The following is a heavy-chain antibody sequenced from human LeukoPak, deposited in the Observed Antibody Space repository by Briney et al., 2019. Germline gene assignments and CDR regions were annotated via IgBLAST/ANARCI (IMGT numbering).Heavy chain of an antibody. V-gene: IGHV4-39*01. CDR3: ARHYFYGSGTYRPFDY. Sequence: PSETLSLTCTVSGGSISSSTYYWGWIRQPPGKGLEWIGSIYYSGSAYYNPSLKSRVTISVDTSKNQCSLKLSSVTAADTAVYYCARHYFYGSGTYRPFDYWGQGTLVTVSS. CDR1: GGSISSSTYY. CDR2: IYYSGSA. D-gene: IGHD3-10*01. J-gene: IGHJ4*02.